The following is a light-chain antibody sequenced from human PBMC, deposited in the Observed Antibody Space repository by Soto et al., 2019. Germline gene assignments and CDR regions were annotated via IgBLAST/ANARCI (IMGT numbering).Light chain of an antibody. V-gene: IGKV3-11*01. CDR1: QSVSSY. CDR3: QQRNNWPPSIT. J-gene: IGKJ5*01. Sequence: DIVLTQSPATLSLSPGERATLCYRASQSVSSYLAWFQRKPGQAPRLLIHDASSRATGIPARFSGSGSGTDFTLTISSLEPEDFAVYYCQQRNNWPPSITFGPGTRLEIK. CDR2: DAS.